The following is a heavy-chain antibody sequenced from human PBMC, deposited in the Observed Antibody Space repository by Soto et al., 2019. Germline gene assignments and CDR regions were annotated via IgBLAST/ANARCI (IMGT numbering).Heavy chain of an antibody. V-gene: IGHV5-51*01. CDR3: ARLPGVRGVFDGFNV. J-gene: IGHJ3*01. CDR2: IYPGDSDT. D-gene: IGHD3-10*01. CDR1: GYSFAGYW. Sequence: PGESLKISCKGSGYSFAGYWIGWVLQMPGKGLDWMGVIYPGDSDTRYSPSFHGQVTISADKSISTAYLQWSTLKAPDTAMYFCARLPGVRGVFDGFNVWGQGTMVTVSS.